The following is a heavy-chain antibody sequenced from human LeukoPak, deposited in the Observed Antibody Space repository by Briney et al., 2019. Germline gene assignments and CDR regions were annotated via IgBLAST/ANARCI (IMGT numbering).Heavy chain of an antibody. J-gene: IGHJ4*02. CDR2: INHSGST. CDR3: ASRRWLRSVDY. D-gene: IGHD5-12*01. CDR1: GGSFSGYY. V-gene: IGHV4-34*01. Sequence: SETLSLTCAVYGGSFSGYYWSWIRQPPGKGLEWIGEINHSGSTDYNPSLKSRVTISVDTSKNQFSLKLSSVTAADTAVYYCASRRWLRSVDYWGQGTLVTVSS.